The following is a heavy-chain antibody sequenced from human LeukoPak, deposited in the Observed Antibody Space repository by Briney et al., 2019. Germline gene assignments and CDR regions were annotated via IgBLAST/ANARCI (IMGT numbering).Heavy chain of an antibody. J-gene: IGHJ4*02. CDR2: IYYSGST. CDR1: GGSISSYY. CDR3: ARGLRGLNRSADY. V-gene: IGHV4-59*12. D-gene: IGHD2/OR15-2a*01. Sequence: SETLSLTCTVSGGSISSYYWSWIRQPPGKGLEWIGYIYYSGSTNYNPSLKSRVTISVDKSKNQFSLKLSSVTAADTAVYYCARGLRGLNRSADYWGQGTLVTVSS.